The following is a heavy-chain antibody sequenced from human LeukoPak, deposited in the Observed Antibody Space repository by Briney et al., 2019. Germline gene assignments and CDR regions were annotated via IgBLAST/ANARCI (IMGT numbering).Heavy chain of an antibody. Sequence: ASVKVSCKASGYTFTSYDLNWVRQATGRGLEWMGWMNPNSGNTGYAPKFQGRVTMTRNTSISTAYMELSSLRSEDTAVYYCARKGPANYYYYYMDVWGKGTSVTVSS. J-gene: IGHJ6*03. CDR3: ARKGPANYYYYYMDV. V-gene: IGHV1-8*01. CDR2: MNPNSGNT. CDR1: GYTFTSYD. D-gene: IGHD2-2*01.